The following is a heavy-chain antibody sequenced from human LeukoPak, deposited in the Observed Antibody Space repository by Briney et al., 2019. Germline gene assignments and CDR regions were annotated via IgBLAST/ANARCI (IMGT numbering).Heavy chain of an antibody. D-gene: IGHD5-18*01. V-gene: IGHV3-7*01. J-gene: IGHJ4*02. CDR3: ARGYGYGYFDY. CDR1: GFTFSFYG. Sequence: GGSLRLSCAASGFTFSFYGMHWVRQAPGKGLEWVANIKQDGSEKYYVDSVKGRFTISRDNAKNSLYLQMNSLRAEDTAVYYCARGYGYGYFDYWGQGTLVTVSS. CDR2: IKQDGSEK.